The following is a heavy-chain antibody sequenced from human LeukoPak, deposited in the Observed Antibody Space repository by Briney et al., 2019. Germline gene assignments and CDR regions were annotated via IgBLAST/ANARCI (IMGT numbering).Heavy chain of an antibody. CDR1: GFTFSSYA. CDR3: AKSMVRGVIIPDY. Sequence: PGGSLRLSCAASGFTFSSYAMSWVRQAPGKGLEWVSGINGRGDSTDYADSVKGRFAISRDNSKNTLYLQMNSLRAEDTAVYYCAKSMVRGVIIPDYWGQGTLVTVSS. CDR2: INGRGDST. V-gene: IGHV3-23*01. D-gene: IGHD3-10*01. J-gene: IGHJ4*02.